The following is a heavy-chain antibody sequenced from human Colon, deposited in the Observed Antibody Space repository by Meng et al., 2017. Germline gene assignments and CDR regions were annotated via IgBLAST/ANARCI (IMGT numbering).Heavy chain of an antibody. J-gene: IGHJ4*02. CDR3: ARHGGYYQDF. D-gene: IGHD4-23*01. V-gene: IGHV4-4*02. CDR2: IDHRGSA. Sequence: LEHSGPGLVKPSEPLSLACPVSGASVSVNSYWSWVRQPPGRGLEWIGQIDHRGSAYYRPSLNSRVTMSLDKSRNQFSLRLTSVTAADTAVYYCARHGGYYQDFWGQGTLVTVSS. CDR1: GASVSVNSY.